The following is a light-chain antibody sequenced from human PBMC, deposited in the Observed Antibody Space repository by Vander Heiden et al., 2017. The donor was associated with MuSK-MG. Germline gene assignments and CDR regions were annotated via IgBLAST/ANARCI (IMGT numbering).Light chain of an antibody. CDR2: AAS. CDR1: QSISSY. Sequence: DIQMTQSPSSLSASVGDRVTITCRASQSISSYLNWYQQNPGKAPKLLIYAASSLQSGVPSRFSGSGSGTDFTLTISSLQPEDFATYYCQQSDSTLITFGQGTRLEIK. CDR3: QQSDSTLIT. J-gene: IGKJ5*01. V-gene: IGKV1-39*01.